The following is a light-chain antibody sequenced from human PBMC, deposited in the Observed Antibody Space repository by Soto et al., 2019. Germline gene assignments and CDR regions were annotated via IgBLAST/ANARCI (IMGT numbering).Light chain of an antibody. Sequence: QSLLTQPPSASGTPGQMVTISCSGSSSNIGSNTVNWYQQLPGMAPKLLIYNNSQRPSGVPDRFSGSKSGTSASLAISGLQSEDEADYYCAAWDDSLRGLEFGGGTKLTVL. J-gene: IGLJ2*01. CDR2: NNS. CDR3: AAWDDSLRGLE. CDR1: SSNIGSNT. V-gene: IGLV1-44*01.